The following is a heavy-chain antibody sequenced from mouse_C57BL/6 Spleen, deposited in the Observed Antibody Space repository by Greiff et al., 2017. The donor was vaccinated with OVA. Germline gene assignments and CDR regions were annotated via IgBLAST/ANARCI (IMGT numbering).Heavy chain of an antibody. CDR1: GYTFTSYW. Sequence: QVQLQQPGAELVRPGSSVKLSCKASGYTFTSYWMHWVKQRPIQGLEWIGNIDPSDSETHYNQKFKDKATLTVDKSSSTAYMQLSSLTSEDSAVYYCAREGDAWYFDVWGTGTTVTVSS. V-gene: IGHV1-52*01. J-gene: IGHJ1*03. CDR3: AREGDAWYFDV. D-gene: IGHD3-3*01. CDR2: IDPSDSET.